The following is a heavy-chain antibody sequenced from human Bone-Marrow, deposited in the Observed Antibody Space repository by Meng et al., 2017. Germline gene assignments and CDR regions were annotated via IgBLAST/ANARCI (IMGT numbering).Heavy chain of an antibody. CDR1: GFTFSDYY. CDR2: ISSSGSTI. Sequence: GESLKISCAASGFTFSDYYMSWIRQAPGKGLEWVSYISSSGSTIYYADSVKGRFTISRDNAKDSLYLQMNSRRAEDTDVYYCARDLPQAQMPGRRNWFDPWGQGTLVTVSS. J-gene: IGHJ5*02. D-gene: IGHD2-2*01. V-gene: IGHV3-11*01. CDR3: ARDLPQAQMPGRRNWFDP.